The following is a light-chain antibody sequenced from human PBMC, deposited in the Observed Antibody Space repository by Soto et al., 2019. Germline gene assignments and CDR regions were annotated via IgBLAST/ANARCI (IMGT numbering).Light chain of an antibody. V-gene: IGLV2-23*01. Sequence: QSALTQPASVCGSPGQSITISCTGTSSDVGSYNLVSWYQQHPGKAPKLMIYEDIERPSGVSNRFSGSKSGNTASLPISGRQTEDEADYYCCSYAGGTSVVFGGGTKLTVL. CDR2: EDI. J-gene: IGLJ2*01. CDR3: CSYAGGTSVV. CDR1: SSDVGSYNL.